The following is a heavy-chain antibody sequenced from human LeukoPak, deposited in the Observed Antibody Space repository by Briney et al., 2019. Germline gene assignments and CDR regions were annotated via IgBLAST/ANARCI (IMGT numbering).Heavy chain of an antibody. CDR1: GFTFPNNW. J-gene: IGHJ4*02. V-gene: IGHV3-7*01. Sequence: GGSLRLSSTASGFTFPNNWKSWVRQGPGKGLEWVATMNQDGRYEYFVDSVKGRFTISRDTSKNTLCLQMNNLRADDTAVYYCARHGSGEIDYWGQGTLVTVSS. D-gene: IGHD3-10*01. CDR3: ARHGSGEIDY. CDR2: MNQDGRYE.